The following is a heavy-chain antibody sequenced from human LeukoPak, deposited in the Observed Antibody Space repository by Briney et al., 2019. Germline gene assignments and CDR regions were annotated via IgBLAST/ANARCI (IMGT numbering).Heavy chain of an antibody. CDR3: ASANYDSSGQGDY. CDR1: GGTFSSYA. V-gene: IGHV1-69*04. D-gene: IGHD3-22*01. CDR2: IIPILGIA. Sequence: SVMVSCKASGGTFSSYAISWVRQAPGQGLEWMGRIIPILGIANYAQKFQGRVTITADKSTSTAYMELSSLRSEDTAVYYCASANYDSSGQGDYWGQGTLVTVSS. J-gene: IGHJ4*02.